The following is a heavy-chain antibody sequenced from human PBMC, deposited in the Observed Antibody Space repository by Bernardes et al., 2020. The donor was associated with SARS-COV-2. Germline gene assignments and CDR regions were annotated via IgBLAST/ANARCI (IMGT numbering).Heavy chain of an antibody. CDR2: ISWNGGRI. CDR1: GFTFDDYA. V-gene: IGHV3-9*01. CDR3: GKDRAVADHSGLDV. D-gene: IGHD6-19*01. J-gene: IGHJ6*02. Sequence: GGSLRLSCAASGFTFDDYAMHWVRQGPGKGLEWVSSISWNGGRIGYADAVKGRFTISRDNAKNSLYLQMNSLRAEDTALYYCGKDRAVADHSGLDVWGQGTTVTVSS.